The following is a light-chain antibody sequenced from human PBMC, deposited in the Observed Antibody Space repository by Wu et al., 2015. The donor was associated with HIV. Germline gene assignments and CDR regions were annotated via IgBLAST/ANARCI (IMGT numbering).Light chain of an antibody. CDR2: GAS. Sequence: EIVLTQSPGTLCLSPGERATLSCRASQSVSSSSLAWYQQKPGQAPRLLIYGASTRATGIPARFSGSGSGTEFTLTISSLQSEDFAVYYCQQYNNWPSWTFGQGTKVEIK. J-gene: IGKJ1*01. CDR3: QQYNNWPSWT. V-gene: IGKV3-15*01. CDR1: QSVSSS.